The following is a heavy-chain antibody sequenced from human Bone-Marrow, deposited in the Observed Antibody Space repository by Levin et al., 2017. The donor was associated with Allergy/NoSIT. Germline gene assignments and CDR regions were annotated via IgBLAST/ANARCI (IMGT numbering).Heavy chain of an antibody. CDR2: VAFGGST. V-gene: IGHV4-59*01. D-gene: IGHD5-18*01. CDR3: ARGEVDTAMVMFDS. CDR1: GDSIGGYY. Sequence: SETLSLTCTVSGDSIGGYYWNWIRQPPGKGLEFLGYVAFGGSTNYNPSLKSRLTVSLDTSKSQFSLSLRSVTAADTAVYYCARGEVDTAMVMFDSWGQGILVTVSS. J-gene: IGHJ4*02.